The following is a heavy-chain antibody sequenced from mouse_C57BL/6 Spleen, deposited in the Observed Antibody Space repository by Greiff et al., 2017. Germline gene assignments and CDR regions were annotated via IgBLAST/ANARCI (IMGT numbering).Heavy chain of an antibody. CDR1: GYTFTDYE. Sequence: VQLQQSGAELVRPGASVTLSCKASGYTFTDYEMHWVKQTPVHGLEWIGAIDPETGGTAYNQKFKGKAILTADKSSSTAYMELRSLASEDSAVYYCTRGVTLDYWGKGTTLTVSS. D-gene: IGHD2-13*01. CDR3: TRGVTLDY. J-gene: IGHJ2*01. V-gene: IGHV1-15*01. CDR2: IDPETGGT.